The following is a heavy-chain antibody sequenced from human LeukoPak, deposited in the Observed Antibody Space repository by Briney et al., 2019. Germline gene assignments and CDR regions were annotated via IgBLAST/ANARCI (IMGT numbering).Heavy chain of an antibody. V-gene: IGHV3-48*01. CDR3: ARHKVFQGYYYSMDV. J-gene: IGHJ6*03. Sequence: GGSLRLSCAASGFTFSSYSMNWVRQAPGKGLEWVSYISSSSSTIYYADSVKGRFTISRDNAKNSLYLQMNSLRAEDTAVYYCARHKVFQGYYYSMDVWGKGTTVTVSS. D-gene: IGHD3-3*01. CDR1: GFTFSSYS. CDR2: ISSSSSTI.